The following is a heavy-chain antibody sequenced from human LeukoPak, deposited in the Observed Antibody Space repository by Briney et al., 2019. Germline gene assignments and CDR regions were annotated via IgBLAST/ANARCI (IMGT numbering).Heavy chain of an antibody. D-gene: IGHD6-13*01. V-gene: IGHV4-59*01. J-gene: IGHJ3*02. CDR3: ARYEQQPSDAFDI. CDR1: GFTFSDYY. CDR2: IYYSGST. Sequence: GSLRLSCAASGFTFSDYYWSWIRQPPGKGLEWIGYIYYSGSTNYNPSLKSRVTISVDTSKNQFSLKLSSVTAADTAVYYCARYEQQPSDAFDIWGQGTMVTVSS.